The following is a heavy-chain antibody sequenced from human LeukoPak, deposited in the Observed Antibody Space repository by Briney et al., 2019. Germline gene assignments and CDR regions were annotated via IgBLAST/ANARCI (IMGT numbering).Heavy chain of an antibody. CDR3: ARHVAMVRGVGWFDP. J-gene: IGHJ5*02. D-gene: IGHD3-10*01. Sequence: PSETLSLTRTCTGCTIRSSSCYGLWLRQPPGEGLEWFGSFYYSGSTYYNPSLKSRVTISVDTSKNQFSLKLSSVTAADTAVYYCARHVAMVRGVGWFDPWGQGTLVTVSS. CDR2: FYYSGST. CDR1: GCTIRSSSCY. V-gene: IGHV4-39*01.